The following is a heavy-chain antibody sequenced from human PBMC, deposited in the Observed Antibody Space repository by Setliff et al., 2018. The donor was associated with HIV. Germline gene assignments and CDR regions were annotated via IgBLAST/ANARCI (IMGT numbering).Heavy chain of an antibody. Sequence: ASVKVSCKASGYTFTDFGITWVRQAPGQGLEWMGWIGAFNCNTHDPQNLQGIVTMTTDTSTRTDYMALRSVRSDDTAGYFCASAGAAETSYFDYWGQGTLVTVSS. CDR1: GYTFTDFG. CDR2: IGAFNCNT. V-gene: IGHV1-18*01. D-gene: IGHD2-15*01. J-gene: IGHJ4*02. CDR3: ASAGAAETSYFDY.